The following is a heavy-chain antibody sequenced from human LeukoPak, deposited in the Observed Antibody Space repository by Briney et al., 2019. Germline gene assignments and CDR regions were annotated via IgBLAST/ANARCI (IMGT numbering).Heavy chain of an antibody. V-gene: IGHV3-33*01. D-gene: IGHD3-9*01. CDR1: GFTFSSYG. CDR3: ARGGGGKTYYDILTGYPYQNYFDY. J-gene: IGHJ4*02. Sequence: GGSLRLSCAASGFTFSSYGMHWVRQAPGKGLEWVAVIWYDGSNKYYADSVKGRFTISRDNSKNTLYMQMDSLRAEDTAVYYCARGGGGKTYYDILTGYPYQNYFDYWGQGTLVTVSS. CDR2: IWYDGSNK.